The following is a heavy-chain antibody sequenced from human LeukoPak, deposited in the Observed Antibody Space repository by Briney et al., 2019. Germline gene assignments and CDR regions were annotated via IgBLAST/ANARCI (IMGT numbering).Heavy chain of an antibody. V-gene: IGHV5-51*01. D-gene: IGHD3-22*01. CDR3: ATAPDPYYYDGGDY. CDR2: IYPGDSDT. Sequence: ASVKVSCKASGYTFTSYWIGWVRQMPGKGLEWMGIIYPGDSDTRYSPSFQGQVTISADKSISTAYLQWSSLKASDTAMYYCATAPDPYYYDGGDYWGQGTLVTVSS. CDR1: GYTFTSYW. J-gene: IGHJ4*02.